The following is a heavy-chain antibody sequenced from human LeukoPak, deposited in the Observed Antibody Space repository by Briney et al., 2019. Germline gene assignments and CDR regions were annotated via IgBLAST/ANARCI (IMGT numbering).Heavy chain of an antibody. CDR1: GASISNYY. CDR3: ARVGRGDFVMGSYSFDY. J-gene: IGHJ4*02. D-gene: IGHD3-16*01. Sequence: SETLSLTFTAAGASISNYYWSWIREPPEKGLDWIGFISHSGNTNYKQTLKSRVAISLDTSINQFSLILSSVTAADTAVYYCARVGRGDFVMGSYSFDYWGQGNLVTVSS. CDR2: ISHSGNT. V-gene: IGHV4-59*01.